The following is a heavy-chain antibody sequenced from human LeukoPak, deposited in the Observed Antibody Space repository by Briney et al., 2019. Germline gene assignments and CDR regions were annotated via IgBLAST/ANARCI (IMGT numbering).Heavy chain of an antibody. CDR1: GFTVNSNY. V-gene: IGHV3-66*01. Sequence: GGSLRLSCAASGFTVNSNYMSWVRQAPRKGLEWVSVTYAGGTTYYADSVKGRFTISRDNSNNTLYLQMNSLRAEDTAVYYCARAARGGDSRAFDYWGQGTLVTVSS. D-gene: IGHD4-17*01. CDR2: TYAGGTT. J-gene: IGHJ4*02. CDR3: ARAARGGDSRAFDY.